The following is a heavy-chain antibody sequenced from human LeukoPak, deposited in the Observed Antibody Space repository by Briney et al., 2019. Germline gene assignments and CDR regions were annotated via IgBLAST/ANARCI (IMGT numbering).Heavy chain of an antibody. J-gene: IGHJ3*02. CDR3: ARVNTAMVPVDAFDI. D-gene: IGHD5-18*01. V-gene: IGHV3-30-3*01. Sequence: GGSLRLSCAASGFTFRSYAMHWVRQAPGKGLEWVAVISYDGSNKYYADSVKGRFTISRDNSKNTLYLQMNSLRAEDTAVYYCARVNTAMVPVDAFDIWGQGTMVTVSS. CDR1: GFTFRSYA. CDR2: ISYDGSNK.